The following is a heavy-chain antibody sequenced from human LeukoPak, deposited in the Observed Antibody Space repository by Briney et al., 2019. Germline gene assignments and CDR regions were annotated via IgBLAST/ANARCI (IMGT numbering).Heavy chain of an antibody. CDR3: ARGSGNRWHLDY. Sequence: PSETLSLTCTVSGDPISSYYWSWLRQPAGEGLEWIGVVYPSGSTTYNPPLKRRVTMSVDTSKNQFSLKVTSVTAAETALYYCARGSGNRWHLDYWGQGTLVTVSS. CDR1: GDPISSYY. J-gene: IGHJ4*02. V-gene: IGHV4-4*07. CDR2: VYPSGST. D-gene: IGHD3-3*02.